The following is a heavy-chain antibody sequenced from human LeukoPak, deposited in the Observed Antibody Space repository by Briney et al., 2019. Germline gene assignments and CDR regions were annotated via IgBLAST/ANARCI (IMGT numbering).Heavy chain of an antibody. D-gene: IGHD2/OR15-2a*01. CDR2: IYYSGST. CDR1: GGSISGYY. J-gene: IGHJ6*03. V-gene: IGHV4-59*12. Sequence: PSETLSLTCTVSGGSISGYYWSWIRQPPGKGLEWIGYIYYSGSTNYNPSLKSRVTISVDTSKNQFSLKLSSVTAADTAVYYCARGLVTLRHYYYYMDVWGKGTTVTVSS. CDR3: ARGLVTLRHYYYYMDV.